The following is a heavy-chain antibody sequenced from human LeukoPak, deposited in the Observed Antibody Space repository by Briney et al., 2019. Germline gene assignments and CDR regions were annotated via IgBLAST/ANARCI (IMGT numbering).Heavy chain of an antibody. D-gene: IGHD3-10*01. Sequence: SETLSLTCTVSGGSISSGDYYWSWIRQPPGKGLEWIGHIYYSGSTYYNPSLKSRVTITVDTSKNQFSLKLSSVTAADTAVYYCARDRSRHYYGSGSIDYWGQGTLVTVSS. CDR1: GGSISSGDYY. J-gene: IGHJ4*02. V-gene: IGHV4-30-4*01. CDR2: IYYSGST. CDR3: ARDRSRHYYGSGSIDY.